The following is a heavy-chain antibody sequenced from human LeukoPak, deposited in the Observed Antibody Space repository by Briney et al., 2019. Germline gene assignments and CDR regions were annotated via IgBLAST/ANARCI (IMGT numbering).Heavy chain of an antibody. Sequence: SETLSLTCTVSGGSISSYYWSWIRQPPGKGLEWIWYIYTSGSTNYNPSLKSRVTISVDTSKNQFSLKLSSVTAADTAVYYCARHLYCSSTSCSYFDYWGQGTLVTVSS. CDR1: GGSISSYY. D-gene: IGHD2-2*01. J-gene: IGHJ4*02. CDR2: IYTSGST. V-gene: IGHV4-4*09. CDR3: ARHLYCSSTSCSYFDY.